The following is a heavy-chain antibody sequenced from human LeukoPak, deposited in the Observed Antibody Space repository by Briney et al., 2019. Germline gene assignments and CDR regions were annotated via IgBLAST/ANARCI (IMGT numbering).Heavy chain of an antibody. Sequence: PSETLSLTCSVSGGSISSYYWSWIRQSPGKGLEWIGYIYYSGSTNYNPSLKSRVTISVDTSKNQFSLKLSSVIAADTAVYYCARGGSWSGYQKKFDYWGQGTLVTVSS. CDR1: GGSISSYY. D-gene: IGHD3-3*01. V-gene: IGHV4-59*01. CDR2: IYYSGST. CDR3: ARGGSWSGYQKKFDY. J-gene: IGHJ4*02.